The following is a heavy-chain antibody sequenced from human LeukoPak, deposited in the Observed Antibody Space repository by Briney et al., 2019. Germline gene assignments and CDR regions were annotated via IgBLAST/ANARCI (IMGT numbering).Heavy chain of an antibody. Sequence: PSETLSLTCTVSGGSISSGGYYWSWIRQPPGKGLEWIGYIYHSGSSYYNPSLKSRVTISVDTSKNQFSLNLSSLTAADTAVYYCARGTNTGWRVFDYWGEGTLVTVSS. CDR1: GGSISSGGYY. CDR2: IYHSGSS. J-gene: IGHJ4*02. D-gene: IGHD6-19*01. V-gene: IGHV4-30-2*01. CDR3: ARGTNTGWRVFDY.